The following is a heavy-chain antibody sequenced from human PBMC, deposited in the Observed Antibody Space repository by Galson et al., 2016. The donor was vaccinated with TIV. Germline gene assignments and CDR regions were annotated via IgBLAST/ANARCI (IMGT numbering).Heavy chain of an antibody. V-gene: IGHV3-9*01. J-gene: IGHJ6*03. CDR2: ISWNSGSK. CDR1: GFTFADYT. CDR3: AKGQLRAARRFYYMDV. Sequence: SLRLSCAATGFTFADYTMHWVRQRPGKGLEWVSVISWNSGSKVYAASVKGRFIISRDNAKNSLYLQMNSLTTEDTALYYCAKGQLRAARRFYYMDVWGNGTTVTVSS.